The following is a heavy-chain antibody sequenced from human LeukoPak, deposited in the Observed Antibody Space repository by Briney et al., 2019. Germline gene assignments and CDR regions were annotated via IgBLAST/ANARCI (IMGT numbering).Heavy chain of an antibody. Sequence: ASVKVSCKASGYTFNTYEIAWVRQAPGQGLEWMGWINTYNGNTNYAQKVQGRVTMTTDTSTSTGYMELRNLRSDDTAVHYCARLAVGSSWFHDYWGQGTLVTVSS. CDR3: ARLAVGSSWFHDY. CDR2: INTYNGNT. V-gene: IGHV1-18*01. CDR1: GYTFNTYE. D-gene: IGHD6-13*01. J-gene: IGHJ4*02.